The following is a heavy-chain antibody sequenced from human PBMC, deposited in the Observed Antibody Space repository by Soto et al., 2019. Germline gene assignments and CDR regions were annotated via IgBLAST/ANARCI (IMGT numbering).Heavy chain of an antibody. CDR2: INPSGGST. V-gene: IGHV1-46*01. Sequence: SVKVSCKASGYTFTSYYMHWVRQAPGQGLEWMGIINPSGGSTSYAQKFQGRVTMTRDTSTSTVYMELSSLRSEDTAVYYCARSDVVVPDAGPFAYWGQGTLVTVSS. D-gene: IGHD2-2*01. CDR1: GYTFTSYY. J-gene: IGHJ4*02. CDR3: ARSDVVVPDAGPFAY.